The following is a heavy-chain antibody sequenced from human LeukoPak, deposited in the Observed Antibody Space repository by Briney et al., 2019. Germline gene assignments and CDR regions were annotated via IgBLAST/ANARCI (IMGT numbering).Heavy chain of an antibody. CDR2: IYPGDSGT. CDR3: ARISGSGWSIYYFDY. CDR1: GYSFSTYW. D-gene: IGHD6-19*01. Sequence: GESLKISCKGSGYSFSTYWIGWVRQMPGKGLEWMGIIYPGDSGTRYSPPFQGQVTISADKSISTAYLQWSSLKASDTAMYYCARISGSGWSIYYFDYWGQGTLVTVSS. V-gene: IGHV5-51*01. J-gene: IGHJ4*02.